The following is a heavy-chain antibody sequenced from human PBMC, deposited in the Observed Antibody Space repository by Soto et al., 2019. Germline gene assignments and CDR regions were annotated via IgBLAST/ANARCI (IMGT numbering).Heavy chain of an antibody. V-gene: IGHV4-39*07. J-gene: IGHJ6*02. CDR3: ARVDCSSTSCSQGMDV. D-gene: IGHD2-2*01. CDR2: IYYSGST. Sequence: PSETLSLTCTVSGGSISSSSYYWGWIRQPPGKGLEWIGSIYYSGSTYYNPSLKSRVTISVDTSKNQFSLKLSSVTAADTAVYYCARVDCSSTSCSQGMDVWGQGTTVTVSS. CDR1: GGSISSSSYY.